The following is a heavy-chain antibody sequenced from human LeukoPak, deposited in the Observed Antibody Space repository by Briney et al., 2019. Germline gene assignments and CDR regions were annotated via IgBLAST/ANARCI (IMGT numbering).Heavy chain of an antibody. CDR1: GFTVSSNY. Sequence: GGSLRLSCAASGFTVSSNYMSWVRQAPGKGLEWVSVIYSGGSTYFADAVKGRFTISRDNSKNTLYLHMNSLRAEDTAVYYCARASYSSSWNYYYYGMDVWGQGTTVTVSS. J-gene: IGHJ6*02. V-gene: IGHV3-66*01. D-gene: IGHD6-13*01. CDR3: ARASYSSSWNYYYYGMDV. CDR2: IYSGGST.